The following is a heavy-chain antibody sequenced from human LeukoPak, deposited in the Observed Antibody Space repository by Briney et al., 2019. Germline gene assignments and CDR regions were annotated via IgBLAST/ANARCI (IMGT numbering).Heavy chain of an antibody. CDR1: GDSISSYY. CDR3: ARATYSGDTSYVFDY. J-gene: IGHJ4*02. CDR2: LYASGTT. Sequence: SETLSLTCTVSGDSISSYYWNWFRQPAGKGLEWIGRLYASGTTSYNPSLESRVSMSLDTSKNQFSLKLNSVTAADTAVYYCARATYSGDTSYVFDYWGQGALVSVSS. D-gene: IGHD1-26*01. V-gene: IGHV4-4*07.